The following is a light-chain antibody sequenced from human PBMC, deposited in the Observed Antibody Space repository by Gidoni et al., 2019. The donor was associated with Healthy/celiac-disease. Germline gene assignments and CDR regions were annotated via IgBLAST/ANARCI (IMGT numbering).Light chain of an antibody. V-gene: IGLV2-14*01. CDR1: SIHVGGYND. CDR3: SSYTSSSTPCV. CDR2: DVS. J-gene: IGLJ1*01. Sequence: QSALTQPASVSGSPGQSITISCTGTSIHVGGYNDVSWYQQHPGKAPKLMIYDVSNRPSGVSNRFSGSKSGNTASLTISGLQAEDEADYYCSSYTSSSTPCVFGTGTKVTVL.